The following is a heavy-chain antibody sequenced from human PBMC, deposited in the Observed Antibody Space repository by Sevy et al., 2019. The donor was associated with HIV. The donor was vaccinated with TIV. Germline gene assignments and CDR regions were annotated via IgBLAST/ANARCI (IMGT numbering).Heavy chain of an antibody. Sequence: GGSLRLSCTASGFTFSSYIMNWVRQTPGQGLEWVSSISGGSSYIYYADPVKGRFTISRDNGKNSIYLQMNSLTVEDTAVYYCARGMPGVTPRVYYSDSWGQGTLVTVSS. CDR1: GFTFSSYI. J-gene: IGHJ4*02. CDR3: ARGMPGVTPRVYYSDS. CDR2: ISGGSSYI. D-gene: IGHD7-27*01. V-gene: IGHV3-21*01.